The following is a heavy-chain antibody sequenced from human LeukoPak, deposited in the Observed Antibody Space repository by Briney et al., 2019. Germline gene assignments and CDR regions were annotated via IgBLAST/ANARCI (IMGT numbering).Heavy chain of an antibody. CDR3: ARDTWKDYYYYFMDV. V-gene: IGHV4-38-2*02. Sequence: SETLSLTCTVSGDSISNPYYWGWIRQPTGKGLEWIGSISHSGSTFYTPSLRSRVTISLDTSKNQFSLKLNSVTAADTAVYYCARDTWKDYYYYFMDVWGKGTTVTVSS. J-gene: IGHJ6*03. CDR1: GDSISNPYY. D-gene: IGHD1-1*01. CDR2: ISHSGST.